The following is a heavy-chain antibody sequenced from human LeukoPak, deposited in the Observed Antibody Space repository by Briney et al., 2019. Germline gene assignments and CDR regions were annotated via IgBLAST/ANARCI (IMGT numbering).Heavy chain of an antibody. D-gene: IGHD6-13*01. CDR2: ISSSSSYI. CDR3: ARAPIDSNSWYQAFDI. CDR1: GFTFSTYA. J-gene: IGHJ3*02. Sequence: GGSLRLSCAASGFTFSTYAMNWVRQAPGKGLEWVSSISSSSSYIYYADSVKGRFTISRDNAKNSLSLQMNSLRAEDTAVYYCARAPIDSNSWYQAFDIWGQGTMVTVSS. V-gene: IGHV3-21*01.